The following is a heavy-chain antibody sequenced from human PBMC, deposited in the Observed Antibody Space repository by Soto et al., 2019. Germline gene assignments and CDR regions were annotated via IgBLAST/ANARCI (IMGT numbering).Heavy chain of an antibody. CDR2: VYNSGST. CDR1: GGSISSNY. J-gene: IGHJ4*02. V-gene: IGHV4-59*01. CDR3: ARYRREAVAGYTLDN. Sequence: SETLSLTCTVSGGSISSNYWTWIRQPPGKGLEWIGYVYNSGSTNYNPPLKSRVTISEDTSKSQFSLKVNSMTAADTAVYYCARYRREAVAGYTLDNWGQGILVTVSS. D-gene: IGHD6-13*01.